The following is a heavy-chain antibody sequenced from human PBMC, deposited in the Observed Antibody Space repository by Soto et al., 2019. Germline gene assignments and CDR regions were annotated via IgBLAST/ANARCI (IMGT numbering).Heavy chain of an antibody. CDR1: GFTFSRYG. CDR3: ARARDCSGGSCPFDY. CDR2: IGTAGDT. D-gene: IGHD2-15*01. J-gene: IGHJ4*02. V-gene: IGHV3-13*01. Sequence: GGALRLSCGGSGFTFSRYGMHWGRQATGKGLEWVSAIGTAGDTYYPGSVKGRFTISRENAKNSLYLQMNSLRAGDTAVYYCARARDCSGGSCPFDYWGQGTLVTVSS.